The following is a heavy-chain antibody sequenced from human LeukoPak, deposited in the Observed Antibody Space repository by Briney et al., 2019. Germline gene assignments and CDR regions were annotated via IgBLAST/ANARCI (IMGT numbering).Heavy chain of an antibody. J-gene: IGHJ4*02. CDR3: VKDLSGSWSFDY. D-gene: IGHD1-26*01. Sequence: GGSLRLSCSASGFTFSNYAMHWVRQAPGKGLEYVSFIDTDGGNTYYAESVKGRFTMSRDNSKNTLYLQMSCLRAEDTAVYYCVKDLSGSWSFDYWGQGTLVTVSS. CDR2: IDTDGGNT. V-gene: IGHV3-64D*09. CDR1: GFTFSNYA.